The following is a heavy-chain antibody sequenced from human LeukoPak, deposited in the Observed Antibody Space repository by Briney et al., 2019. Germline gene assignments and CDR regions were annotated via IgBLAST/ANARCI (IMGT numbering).Heavy chain of an antibody. CDR3: ALQNDSSPFDY. Sequence: GGSLRLSCAASGFTVSSNYMSWVRQAPGKGLEWVSVIYSGGSTDYADSVKGRFTISRDNSKNTLYLQMNSLRAEDTAVYYCALQNDSSPFDYWGQGTLVTVSS. V-gene: IGHV3-53*01. D-gene: IGHD3-22*01. CDR1: GFTVSSNY. J-gene: IGHJ4*02. CDR2: IYSGGST.